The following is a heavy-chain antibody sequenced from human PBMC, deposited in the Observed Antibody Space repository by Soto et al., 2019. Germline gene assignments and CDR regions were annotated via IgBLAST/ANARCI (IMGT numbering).Heavy chain of an antibody. D-gene: IGHD1-26*01. CDR3: ARSSGGNFGIIIEGTNWFAP. CDR2: INPHGGST. CDR1: RDTFTSYY. V-gene: IGHV1-46*01. Sequence: ASVKVSCKAPRDTFTSYYINWVRQAPGQGLEWMGVINPHGGSTAYAQKFTGRVTLTRDTSPSTVYMEVSSLTSEDTAMYYCARSSGGNFGIIIEGTNWFAPGGQGTLVTVSS. J-gene: IGHJ5*02.